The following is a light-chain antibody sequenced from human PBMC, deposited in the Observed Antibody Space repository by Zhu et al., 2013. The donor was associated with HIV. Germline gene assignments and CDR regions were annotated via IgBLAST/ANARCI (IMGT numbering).Light chain of an antibody. CDR2: DAS. CDR1: QAIGTY. Sequence: IVLTQSPVILSLSPGERATLSCRASQAIGTYLAWYQQKPGQAPRLLIYDASNRATGIPARFSGSGSVTDFSLTISRLEPEDFAVYYCQQYGSPSLTFAEGPGWRS. V-gene: IGKV3-11*01. J-gene: IGKJ4*01. CDR3: QQYGSPSLT.